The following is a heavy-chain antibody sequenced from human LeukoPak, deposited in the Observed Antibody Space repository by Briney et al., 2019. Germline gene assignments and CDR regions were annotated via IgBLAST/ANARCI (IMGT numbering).Heavy chain of an antibody. D-gene: IGHD2-2*01. Sequence: GGSLRLSCAATGFTFSSYSMNWVRQAPGKGLEWVSSISSSRSYIYYADSVKGRFTISRDNAKNSLYLQMNTLSAEDTAVYYCARASSTSSSDEICWFDPWGQGTLLTASS. V-gene: IGHV3-21*01. CDR1: GFTFSSYS. CDR2: ISSSRSYI. J-gene: IGHJ5*02. CDR3: ARASSTSSSDEICWFDP.